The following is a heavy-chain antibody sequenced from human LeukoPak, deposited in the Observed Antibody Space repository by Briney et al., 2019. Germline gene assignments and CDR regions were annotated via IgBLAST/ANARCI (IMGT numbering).Heavy chain of an antibody. Sequence: PGGSLRLSCAASGFTFSSYAMHWVRQAPGKGLEYVSAISSNGGSTYYANSVKGRFTISRDNSKNTLYLQMGSLRAEDMAVYYCATSLVVVAAINDAFDIWGQGTMVTVSS. CDR1: GFTFSSYA. J-gene: IGHJ3*02. CDR2: ISSNGGST. V-gene: IGHV3-64*01. D-gene: IGHD2-15*01. CDR3: ATSLVVVAAINDAFDI.